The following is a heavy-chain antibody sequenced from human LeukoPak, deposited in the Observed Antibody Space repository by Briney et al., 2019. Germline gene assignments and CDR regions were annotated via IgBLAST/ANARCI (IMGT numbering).Heavy chain of an antibody. Sequence: SETLSLTCTVSGGSISSGDYSWNWIRQPAGKGLEWIGRIYTSGKTNSNPSLKSRVTISVDTSKNQFSLTLTSVTAADTAVYYCARDGVGGYRSKYYYYMDVWGKGTTVIVSS. V-gene: IGHV4-61*02. CDR3: ARDGVGGYRSKYYYYMDV. J-gene: IGHJ6*03. D-gene: IGHD5-12*01. CDR1: GGSISSGDYS. CDR2: IYTSGKT.